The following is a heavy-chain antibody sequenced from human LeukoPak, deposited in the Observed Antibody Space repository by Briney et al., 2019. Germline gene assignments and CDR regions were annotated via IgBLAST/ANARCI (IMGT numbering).Heavy chain of an antibody. CDR1: GFTFTSSA. CDR3: AAEPFDLVGGHYYYGVDV. V-gene: IGHV1-58*01. CDR2: IVVGSGNT. D-gene: IGHD3-9*01. J-gene: IGHJ6*02. Sequence: GASVKVSCKASGFTFTSSAVQWVRQARGQRLEWIGWIVVGSGNTNYAQKFQERVTITRDMSTSTAYMELSSLRSEDTAVYYCAAEPFDLVGGHYYYGVDVWGQGTTVTVSS.